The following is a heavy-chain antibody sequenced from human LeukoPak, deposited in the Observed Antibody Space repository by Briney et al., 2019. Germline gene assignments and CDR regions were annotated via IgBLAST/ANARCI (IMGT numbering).Heavy chain of an antibody. Sequence: GGSLRLSCAASGFTFSSYAMSWVRQAPGKGLEWVSAISGSGGSTYYADSVKGRFTISRDNSKNTLYLQMNSLRAEDTAAYYCAKDASENYDFWSGRSNWFDPWGQGTLVTVSS. D-gene: IGHD3-3*01. CDR2: ISGSGGST. J-gene: IGHJ5*02. CDR3: AKDASENYDFWSGRSNWFDP. CDR1: GFTFSSYA. V-gene: IGHV3-23*01.